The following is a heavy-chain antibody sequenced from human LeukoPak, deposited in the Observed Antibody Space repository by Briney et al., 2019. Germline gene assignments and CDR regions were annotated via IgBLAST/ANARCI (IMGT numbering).Heavy chain of an antibody. J-gene: IGHJ4*02. Sequence: GGSLRLSCAASGFTFSSYGMHWVRQAPGKGLEWVAVISYDGSNKYYADSVKGRFTISRDNSKNTLYLQMNSLRAEDTAAYYCAKSSGPKEFDYWGQGTLVTVSS. V-gene: IGHV3-30*18. CDR3: AKSSGPKEFDY. CDR2: ISYDGSNK. CDR1: GFTFSSYG. D-gene: IGHD3-10*01.